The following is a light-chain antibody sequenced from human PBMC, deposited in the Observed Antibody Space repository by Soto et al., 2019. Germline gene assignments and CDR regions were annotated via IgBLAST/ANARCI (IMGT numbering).Light chain of an antibody. V-gene: IGKV3-15*01. CDR2: DAS. CDR3: QQYDDWPLT. Sequence: EVVMTQSPGTLSVSPGGRATLSCRASRSLTTNLAWYQKKPGQASRLLIHDASTRATGIPARFSGSGSGTEFTLTISSLQSEDFAVYYCQQYDDWPLTFGQGTRLETK. CDR1: RSLTTN. J-gene: IGKJ5*01.